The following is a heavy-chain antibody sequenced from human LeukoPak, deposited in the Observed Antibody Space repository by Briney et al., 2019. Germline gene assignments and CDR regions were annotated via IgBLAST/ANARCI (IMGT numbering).Heavy chain of an antibody. CDR1: GFTFSDYY. CDR3: AREIAEAGTEDWFDP. V-gene: IGHV3-11*01. Sequence: GGSLRLSCAASGFTFSDYYMSWIRQAPGKGLEWVSYISSSGSTIYYADSVKGRFTISRDNAKNSLYLQMNSLRAEDTAVYYCAREIAEAGTEDWFDPWGQGTLVTVSS. D-gene: IGHD6-19*01. CDR2: ISSSGSTI. J-gene: IGHJ5*02.